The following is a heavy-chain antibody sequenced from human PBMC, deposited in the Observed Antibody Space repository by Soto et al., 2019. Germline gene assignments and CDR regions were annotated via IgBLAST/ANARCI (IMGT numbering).Heavy chain of an antibody. CDR3: ARRIYGANDY. J-gene: IGHJ4*02. Sequence: GESLKISCKGSGYSFSNHWIDWVRQMPGKGLQWMGVIYPDDSTTKYSPSFQGHVTLSVDKSSGTAFLQWSSLKASDTAMYFCARRIYGANDYWGQGTLVTVSS. CDR1: GYSFSNHW. CDR2: IYPDDSTT. V-gene: IGHV5-51*01. D-gene: IGHD4-17*01.